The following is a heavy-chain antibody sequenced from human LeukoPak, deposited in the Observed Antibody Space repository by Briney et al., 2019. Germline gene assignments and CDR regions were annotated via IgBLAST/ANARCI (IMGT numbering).Heavy chain of an antibody. D-gene: IGHD4-11*01. Sequence: PSETLSLTCTVSGGSISSYYWSWIRQPPGKGLEWIGYIYYSGSTNYNPSLKSRVTISVDTSKNQFSLKLSSVTAADTAVYYCARHDYRNWFDPWGQGTLVTVSS. J-gene: IGHJ5*02. CDR3: ARHDYRNWFDP. CDR1: GGSISSYY. CDR2: IYYSGST. V-gene: IGHV4-59*08.